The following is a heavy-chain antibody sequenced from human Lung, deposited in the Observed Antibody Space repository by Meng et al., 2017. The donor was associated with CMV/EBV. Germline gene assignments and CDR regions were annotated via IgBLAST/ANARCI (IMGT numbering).Heavy chain of an antibody. V-gene: IGHV4-4*02. Sequence: SETLSLXCAVSGGFISSSSWWSWVRQPPGKGLEWIGEIHHSGRTKYNPSLKSRVIISVDKSKNQFTLNLSSVTAADTAVYFCAREYCSATSCYLVASGGMDVXGQGXTVTVSS. J-gene: IGHJ6*02. CDR1: GGFISSSSW. CDR2: IHHSGRT. D-gene: IGHD2-2*01. CDR3: AREYCSATSCYLVASGGMDV.